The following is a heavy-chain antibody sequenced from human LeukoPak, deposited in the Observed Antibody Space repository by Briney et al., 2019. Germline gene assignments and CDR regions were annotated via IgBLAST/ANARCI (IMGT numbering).Heavy chain of an antibody. CDR1: GGSFSGYY. Sequence: SETLSLTCAVYGGSFSGYYWSWIRQPPGKGLEWIGEINHSGSTNYNPSLKSRVTISVDTSKNQFSLKLSSVTAADTAVYYCATGDWVVPPFDYWGQGTLVTVSS. CDR2: INHSGST. J-gene: IGHJ4*02. CDR3: ATGDWVVPPFDY. D-gene: IGHD2-15*01. V-gene: IGHV4-34*01.